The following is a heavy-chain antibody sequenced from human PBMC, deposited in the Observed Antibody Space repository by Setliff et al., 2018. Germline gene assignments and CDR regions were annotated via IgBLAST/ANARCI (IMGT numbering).Heavy chain of an antibody. CDR3: ARAPSVELVTIRTNSWFTY. CDR1: GYTFTSYG. Sequence: ASVKVSCKASGYTFTSYGISWVRQAPGQGLEWVGWISVYNGDTNYAQKFQGRVTLTTDTSTSTAYMELRSLTSDDSAFYYCARAPSVELVTIRTNSWFTYWGQGTLVTVSS. CDR2: ISVYNGDT. D-gene: IGHD5-18*01. V-gene: IGHV1-18*01. J-gene: IGHJ4*02.